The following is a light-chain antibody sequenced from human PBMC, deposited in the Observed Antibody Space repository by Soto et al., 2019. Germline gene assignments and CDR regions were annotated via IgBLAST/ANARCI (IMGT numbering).Light chain of an antibody. CDR1: QSVLYKSNSKNY. CDR2: WAS. Sequence: DIVMTQSPDSLAVSLGERATINCKSSQSVLYKSNSKNYLAWYQQKPGQPPKLLLYWASTRESGVPDRFSGSGSGTDFTLTISSLQAEDVAVYYCQQYYSTPLTFGGGTKVDIK. J-gene: IGKJ4*01. V-gene: IGKV4-1*01. CDR3: QQYYSTPLT.